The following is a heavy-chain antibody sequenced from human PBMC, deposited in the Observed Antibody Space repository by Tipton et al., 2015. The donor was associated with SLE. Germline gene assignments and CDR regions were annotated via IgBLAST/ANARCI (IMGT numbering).Heavy chain of an antibody. Sequence: TLSLTCTVSGGSISSYYWSWIRQPPGKGLEWIGYIYYSGSTNYNPSLKSRVTISVDKSKNQFSLKLSSVTAADTAVYYCASFRRGNGMDVWGQGTTVTVSS. J-gene: IGHJ6*02. CDR2: IYYSGST. V-gene: IGHV4-59*12. CDR1: GGSISSYY. CDR3: ASFRRGNGMDV.